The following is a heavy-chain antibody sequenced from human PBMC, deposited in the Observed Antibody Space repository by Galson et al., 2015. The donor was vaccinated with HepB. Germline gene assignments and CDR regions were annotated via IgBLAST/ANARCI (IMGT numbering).Heavy chain of an antibody. J-gene: IGHJ1*01. V-gene: IGHV3-30*04. D-gene: IGHD2-2*01. CDR2: IAYDGSNK. CDR1: GFTFSSYA. Sequence: SLRLSCAASGFTFSSYAMHWVRQAPGKGLEWVAAIAYDGSNKYYADSVKGRFTVSRDNSQNTLYLQVNSLRAEDTAVYYCAKRSPRVVPAAEGGYFQHWGQGTLVTVSS. CDR3: AKRSPRVVPAAEGGYFQH.